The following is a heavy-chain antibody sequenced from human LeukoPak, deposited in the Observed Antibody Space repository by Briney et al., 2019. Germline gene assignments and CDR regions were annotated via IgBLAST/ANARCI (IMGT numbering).Heavy chain of an antibody. J-gene: IGHJ4*02. CDR1: GFTFSSYS. D-gene: IGHD2-15*01. Sequence: GGSLRLSCAASGFTFSSYSMNWVRQAPGKGLEWVSFISTSSSYIYYADSVKGRFTISRDNSKNTLYLQMNSLRAEDTAVYYCAKDAYPQDYCSGRSCYQSHFDYWGQGTLVTVSS. V-gene: IGHV3-21*01. CDR3: AKDAYPQDYCSGRSCYQSHFDY. CDR2: ISTSSSYI.